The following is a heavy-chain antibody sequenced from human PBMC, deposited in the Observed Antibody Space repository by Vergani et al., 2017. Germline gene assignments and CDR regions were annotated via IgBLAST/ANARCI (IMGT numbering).Heavy chain of an antibody. CDR1: GTSISGSSDY. V-gene: IGHV3-66*02. CDR2: IKSDGRT. CDR3: TRSECSGTTCYGHYFDL. J-gene: IGHJ4*01. Sequence: LQLQESGPGLLKPSETLSLTCSVSGTSISGSSDYWGWIRQAPGKGLEWVSVIKSDGRTSYAESVRGRFTISRDTSRNAVYLQMNILRVEDTGVYYCTRSECSGTTCYGHYFDLWGHGILVTVSS. D-gene: IGHD2-15*01.